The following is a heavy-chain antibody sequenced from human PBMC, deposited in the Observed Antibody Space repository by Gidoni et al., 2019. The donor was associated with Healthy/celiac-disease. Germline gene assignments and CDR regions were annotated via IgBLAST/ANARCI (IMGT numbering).Heavy chain of an antibody. V-gene: IGHV3-30-3*01. CDR3: ARDSSRGPETYYDFWSDYPHFQH. Sequence: QVQLVESGGGVVQPGRSLRLSCAASGFTFSSYAMPWVRQAPGKGLEWVAVISYDGSNKYYADSVKGRFTISRDNSKNTLYLQMNSLRAEDTAVYYCARDSSRGPETYYDFWSDYPHFQHWGQGTLVTVSS. J-gene: IGHJ1*01. D-gene: IGHD3-3*01. CDR2: ISYDGSNK. CDR1: GFTFSSYA.